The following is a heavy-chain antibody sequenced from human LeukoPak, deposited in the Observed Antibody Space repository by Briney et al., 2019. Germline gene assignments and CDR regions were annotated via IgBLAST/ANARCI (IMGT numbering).Heavy chain of an antibody. CDR2: IIPMFGRA. V-gene: IGHV1-69*13. D-gene: IGHD1-26*01. Sequence: SVKVSCKASGGTFRNYAISWVRQAPGQGLEWLGEIIPMFGRANYAQNFQGRVTITADESTITAYMDLTSLRSADTAVYYCARGHSGSFSNLRDAFDVWGQGTMVTVSS. CDR1: GGTFRNYA. J-gene: IGHJ3*01. CDR3: ARGHSGSFSNLRDAFDV.